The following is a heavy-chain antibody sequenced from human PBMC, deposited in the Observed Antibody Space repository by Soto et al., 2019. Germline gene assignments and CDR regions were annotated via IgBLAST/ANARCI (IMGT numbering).Heavy chain of an antibody. J-gene: IGHJ4*02. CDR2: IYPGDSDT. CDR3: ARRAGYSYSWHYFDY. CDR1: GYTFTSYW. V-gene: IGHV5-51*01. D-gene: IGHD6-13*01. Sequence: GESLKISCKGSGYTFTSYWIAWVRQMPGKGLEWMGIIYPGDSDTKYSPSFQGHVTISADKSINTAYLQWSSLKASDTAMYYCARRAGYSYSWHYFDYWGQGTLVTVSS.